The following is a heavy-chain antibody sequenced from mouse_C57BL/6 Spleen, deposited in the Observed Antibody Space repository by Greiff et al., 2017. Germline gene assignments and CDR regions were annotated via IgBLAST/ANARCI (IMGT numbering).Heavy chain of an antibody. D-gene: IGHD1-1*01. CDR2: IDPADGNT. V-gene: IGHV14-3*01. CDR3: ARDYGSSYSYYYAMDY. J-gene: IGHJ4*01. Sequence: EVQLQQSVAELVRPGASVKLSCTASGFNIKNTYMHWVKQRPEQGLEWIGRIDPADGNTKYAPKFQGKATITADPSSNTSYLQLSSLTSEDTAIYYCARDYGSSYSYYYAMDYWGQGTSVTVSS. CDR1: GFNIKNTY.